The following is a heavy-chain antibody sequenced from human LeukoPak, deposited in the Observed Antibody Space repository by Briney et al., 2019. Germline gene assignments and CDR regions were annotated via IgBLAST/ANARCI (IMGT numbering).Heavy chain of an antibody. D-gene: IGHD6-13*01. CDR3: TTSRGIAAAGMGFDY. V-gene: IGHV3-15*01. CDR2: IKSKTDGGTT. CDR1: GFTFSNAW. J-gene: IGHJ4*02. Sequence: GGSLRLSCAASGFTFSNAWMSWVRQAPGKGLEWVGRIKSKTDGGTTDYAAPVKGRFTISRDDSKNTPYLQMNSLKTEDTAVYYCTTSRGIAAAGMGFDYWGQGTLVTVSS.